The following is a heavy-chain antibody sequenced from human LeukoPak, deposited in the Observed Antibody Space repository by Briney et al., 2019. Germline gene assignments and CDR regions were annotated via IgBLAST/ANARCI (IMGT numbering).Heavy chain of an antibody. CDR1: RFTFSRYW. CDR3: ARDGSGYDY. V-gene: IGHV3-7*03. Sequence: GGSLRLSCAASRFTFSRYWMSWVRQTPQKGLEWVANIKQDGSETYYVDSVKGRFTISRDNAKNSLYLQMNSLRVEDTAVYYCARDGSGYDYWGQGTLVTVSS. CDR2: IKQDGSET. D-gene: IGHD5-12*01. J-gene: IGHJ4*02.